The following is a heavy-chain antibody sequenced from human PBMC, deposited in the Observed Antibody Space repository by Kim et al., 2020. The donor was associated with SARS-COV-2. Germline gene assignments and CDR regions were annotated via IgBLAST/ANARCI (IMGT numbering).Heavy chain of an antibody. CDR2: IKQDRSEK. J-gene: IGHJ6*02. CDR1: GFTFSSYC. V-gene: IGHV3-7*03. D-gene: IGHD3-3*01. Sequence: GGSLRLSCAASGFTFSSYCMSWVRQAPGKGLEWVANIKQDRSEKYYVDSVKGRFTISRDNAKNSLYLQMNSLRAEDTAVYYCAGESRTYDFWSGYYYYYYYSGMDVWGQGTTVTASS. CDR3: AGESRTYDFWSGYYYYYYYSGMDV.